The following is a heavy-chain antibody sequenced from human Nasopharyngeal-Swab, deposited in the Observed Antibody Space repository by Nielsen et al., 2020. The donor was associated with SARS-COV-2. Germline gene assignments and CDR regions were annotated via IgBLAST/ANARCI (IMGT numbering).Heavy chain of an antibody. Sequence: WIRQPPGKGLEWVGTTYFTGNTYYNPSLKSRVTISVDTSKNQFSLKLSSVTAADTAVYYCTREIYDGHHDPWGQGTLVTVSS. CDR3: TREIYDGHHDP. V-gene: IGHV4-39*07. D-gene: IGHD3-3*01. J-gene: IGHJ5*02. CDR2: TYFTGNT.